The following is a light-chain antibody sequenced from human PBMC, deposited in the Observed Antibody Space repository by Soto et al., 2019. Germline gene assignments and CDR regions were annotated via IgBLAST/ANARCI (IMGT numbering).Light chain of an antibody. CDR1: QSISSW. CDR2: DAS. V-gene: IGKV1-5*01. Sequence: DIQMTQSPSTLSASVGDRVTITCRASQSISSWLAWYQQKPGKAPKLLIYDASSLESGVLSRFSGSGSGTEFTLTISSLQPDDFATYYCQQYGTFGQGTKVDSK. CDR3: QQYGT. J-gene: IGKJ1*01.